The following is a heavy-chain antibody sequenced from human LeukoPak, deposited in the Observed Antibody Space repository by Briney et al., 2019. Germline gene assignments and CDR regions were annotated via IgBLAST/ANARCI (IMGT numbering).Heavy chain of an antibody. Sequence: SVKVSCKASGYTFTSYGISWVRQAPGQGLEWMGGIIPMFGTSNXXXXFXXXVTITADESTSTAYMELSSLRSEDTAVYYCAXVRHSISWEYYFDYWGQGTLVTVSS. CDR2: IIPMFGTS. D-gene: IGHD6-13*01. CDR3: AXVRHSISWEYYFDY. V-gene: IGHV1-69*13. J-gene: IGHJ4*02. CDR1: GYTFTSYG.